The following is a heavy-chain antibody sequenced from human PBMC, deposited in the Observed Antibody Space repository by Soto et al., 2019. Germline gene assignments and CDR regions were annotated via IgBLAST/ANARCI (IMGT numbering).Heavy chain of an antibody. V-gene: IGHV4-34*01. CDR3: ARGRSRYSSSWYYFDY. J-gene: IGHJ4*02. CDR1: GVSFSGYY. Sequence: SETLSLTCAVYGVSFSGYYWSWIRQPPGKGLEWIGEINHSGSTNYNPSLKSRVTISVDTSKNQFSLKLSSVTAADTAVYYCARGRSRYSSSWYYFDYWGQGTLVTVSS. CDR2: INHSGST. D-gene: IGHD6-13*01.